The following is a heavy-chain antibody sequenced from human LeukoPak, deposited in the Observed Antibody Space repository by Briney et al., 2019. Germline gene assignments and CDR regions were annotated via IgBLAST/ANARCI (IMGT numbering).Heavy chain of an antibody. CDR2: ISSSSSYT. CDR1: GFTFRDYY. J-gene: IGHJ4*02. CDR3: ARVGWVNVDTAMMFDY. Sequence: GGSLRLSCAASGFTFRDYYMSWIRQAPGKGLEWVSYISSSSSYTNYADSVKGRFTISRDNAKNSLYLQMNSLRAEDTAVYYCARVGWVNVDTAMMFDYWGQGTLVTVSS. V-gene: IGHV3-11*06. D-gene: IGHD5-18*01.